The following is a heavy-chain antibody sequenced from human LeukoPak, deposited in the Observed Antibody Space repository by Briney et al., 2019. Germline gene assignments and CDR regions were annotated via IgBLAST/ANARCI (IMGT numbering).Heavy chain of an antibody. V-gene: IGHV4-4*07. Sequence: ASETLSLTCTVSGGSISSYYWSWIRQPAGKGLEWIGRIYTSGSTNYNPSLKSRVTMSVDTSKNQFSLKLSSVTAADTAVYYCAGSIAVAGPNWFDPWGQGTLVTVSS. CDR2: IYTSGST. J-gene: IGHJ5*02. CDR3: AGSIAVAGPNWFDP. D-gene: IGHD6-19*01. CDR1: GGSISSYY.